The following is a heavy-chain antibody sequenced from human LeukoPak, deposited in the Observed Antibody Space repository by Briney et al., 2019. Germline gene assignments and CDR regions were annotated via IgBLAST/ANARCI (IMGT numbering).Heavy chain of an antibody. Sequence: SKTLSLTCAVYGGSLINYYWSWIRQSPGKGLEWIGDIDHSGGTNYNPALRSRVTMSIDPSRNQFYLKINSVTASDTAVYYCAMVLWQSGRPGPWDQGSLATVSS. CDR2: IDHSGGT. CDR3: AMVLWQSGRPGP. D-gene: IGHD4/OR15-4a*01. CDR1: GGSLINYY. V-gene: IGHV4-34*01. J-gene: IGHJ5*02.